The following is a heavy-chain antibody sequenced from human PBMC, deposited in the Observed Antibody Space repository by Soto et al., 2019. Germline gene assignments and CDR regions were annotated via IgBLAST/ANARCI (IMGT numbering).Heavy chain of an antibody. CDR1: GFTFSSYS. CDR3: ARDYVGAYCSSTSCYSDYDYGMDV. J-gene: IGHJ6*02. Sequence: EVPLVESGGGLVQPGGSLRLSCAASGFTFSSYSMNWVRQAPGKGLEWVSYISSSSSTIYYADSVKGRFTISRDNAKNSLYLQRTSLRAEDTAVYYCARDYVGAYCSSTSCYSDYDYGMDVWGQGTTVTVSS. D-gene: IGHD2-2*01. V-gene: IGHV3-48*01. CDR2: ISSSSSTI.